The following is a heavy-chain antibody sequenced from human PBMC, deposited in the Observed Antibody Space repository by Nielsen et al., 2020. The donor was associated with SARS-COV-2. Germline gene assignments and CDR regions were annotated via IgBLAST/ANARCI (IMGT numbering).Heavy chain of an antibody. D-gene: IGHD1-20*01. Sequence: ASVKVSCKVSGYTLTELSMHWVRQAPGKALEWMGAFDPEDGETIYAQKFQGRVTMTEDTSTDTAYMELSSLRSEDTAVYYCATAPSITGTPVDYYYYYGMDVWGQGTTVTVSS. CDR3: ATAPSITGTPVDYYYYYGMDV. CDR1: GYTLTELS. V-gene: IGHV1-24*01. CDR2: FDPEDGET. J-gene: IGHJ6*02.